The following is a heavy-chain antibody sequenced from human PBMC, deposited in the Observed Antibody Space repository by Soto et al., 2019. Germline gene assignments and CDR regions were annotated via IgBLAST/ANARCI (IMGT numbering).Heavy chain of an antibody. D-gene: IGHD1-26*01. J-gene: IGHJ3*02. CDR1: GGSISSYY. CDR2: IYYSGST. Sequence: SETLSLTCTVSGGSISSYYWSWIRQPPGKGLEWIGYIYYSGSTNYNPSLKSRVTISVDTSKNQFSLKLSSVTAADTAVYYCAREGGSYADGAFDIWGQGTMVTVSS. CDR3: AREGGSYADGAFDI. V-gene: IGHV4-59*01.